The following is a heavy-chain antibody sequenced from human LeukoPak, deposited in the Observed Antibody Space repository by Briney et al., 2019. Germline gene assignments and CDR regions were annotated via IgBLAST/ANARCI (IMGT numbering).Heavy chain of an antibody. CDR3: ARASHRSHDTIYGMDV. J-gene: IGHJ6*02. CDR1: GGSISSGDYY. Sequence: PSQTLSLTCTVSGGSISSGDYYWSWIRQPPGKGLEWIGYIYYSGSTYYNPSLKSRVTISVDTSKNQFSLKLSSVTAADTAVYYCARASHRSHDTIYGMDVWGQGTTVTVSS. V-gene: IGHV4-30-4*01. D-gene: IGHD3-9*01. CDR2: IYYSGST.